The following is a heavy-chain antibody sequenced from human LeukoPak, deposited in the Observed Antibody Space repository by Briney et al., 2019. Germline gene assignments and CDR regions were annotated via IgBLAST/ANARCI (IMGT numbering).Heavy chain of an antibody. CDR1: SYSISSGYY. D-gene: IGHD6-19*01. CDR3: ARGYSSSYYLDY. CDR2: IYHSGDI. Sequence: SETLSLTCTVSSYSISSGYYWGWIRQPPGKGLEWIGSIYHSGDIYYNPSLKSRVTISIDTSKNQFSLKMRFVTAADTAVYYCARGYSSSYYLDYWGQGTLVTVSS. J-gene: IGHJ4*02. V-gene: IGHV4-38-2*02.